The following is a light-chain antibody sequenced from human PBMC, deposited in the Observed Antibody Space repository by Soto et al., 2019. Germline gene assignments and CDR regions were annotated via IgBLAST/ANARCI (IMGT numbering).Light chain of an antibody. Sequence: SVLRHPPSVSGASGKKVTISCSGSRSNIGDNYVSWYQLLPGAAPKLLISDNERRPSGIPDRVSGSKYGTTATMAIAGLQTADEAEYYCGTWDTSLSAYVFAAGTKVTVL. J-gene: IGLJ1*01. CDR1: RSNIGDNY. V-gene: IGLV1-51*01. CDR3: GTWDTSLSAYV. CDR2: DNE.